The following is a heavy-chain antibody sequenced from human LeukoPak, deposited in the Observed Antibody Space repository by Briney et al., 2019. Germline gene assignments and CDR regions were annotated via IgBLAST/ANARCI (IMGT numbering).Heavy chain of an antibody. CDR3: ARGVAGSYYNYFDY. V-gene: IGHV4-31*03. CDR1: GGSITSGAYY. CDR2: IYSSGIT. D-gene: IGHD3-10*01. Sequence: SETLSLTCTVSGGSITSGAYYWTWIRQHPGKGLEWIGYIYSSGITYYNPSLKSRIIISVDTPNNQFSLKLSSATDADTAVYYCARGVAGSYYNYFDYWGQGTLVTVSS. J-gene: IGHJ4*02.